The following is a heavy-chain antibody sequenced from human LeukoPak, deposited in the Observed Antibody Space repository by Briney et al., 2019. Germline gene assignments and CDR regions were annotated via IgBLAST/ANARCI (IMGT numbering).Heavy chain of an antibody. J-gene: IGHJ4*02. Sequence: ASVKVSCKASGYTFTGYYMHWVRQAPGQGLEWMGWINPNSGGTNYAQKFQGRVTMTRDTSISTAYMELSRLRSDDTAVYYCARVVSGSYYKTSSTLLYWGQGTLVNVSS. CDR3: ARVVSGSYYKTSSTLLY. D-gene: IGHD1-26*01. CDR1: GYTFTGYY. CDR2: INPNSGGT. V-gene: IGHV1-2*02.